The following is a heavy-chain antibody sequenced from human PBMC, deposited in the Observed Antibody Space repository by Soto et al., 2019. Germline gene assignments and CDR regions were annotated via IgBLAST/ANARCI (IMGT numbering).Heavy chain of an antibody. Sequence: PGGSLRLSCAASGFTFSSYGMHWVRQAPGKGLEWVAVISYDGSNKYYADSVKGRFTISRDNSKNTLYLQMNSLRAEDTAVYYCAKERDIRAALDYWGQGTLVTVSS. J-gene: IGHJ4*02. V-gene: IGHV3-30*18. D-gene: IGHD5-12*01. CDR2: ISYDGSNK. CDR3: AKERDIRAALDY. CDR1: GFTFSSYG.